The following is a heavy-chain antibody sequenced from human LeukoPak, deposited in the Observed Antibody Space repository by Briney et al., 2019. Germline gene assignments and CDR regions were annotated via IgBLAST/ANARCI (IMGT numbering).Heavy chain of an antibody. D-gene: IGHD3-22*01. CDR2: ISAYNGNT. CDR1: GYTFTSYG. Sequence: ASVKLSFKASGYTFTSYGISWVRQAPGQGLEWMGWISAYNGNTNYAQKLQGRVTMTTDTSTSTAYMELRSLRSDDTAVYYCARTSSGSNWFDPWGQGALVTVSS. J-gene: IGHJ5*02. V-gene: IGHV1-18*01. CDR3: ARTSSGSNWFDP.